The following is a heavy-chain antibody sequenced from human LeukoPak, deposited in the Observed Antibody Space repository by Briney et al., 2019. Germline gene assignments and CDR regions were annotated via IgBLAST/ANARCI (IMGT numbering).Heavy chain of an antibody. CDR3: ARLNSKYDANWFDP. D-gene: IGHD4-11*01. J-gene: IGHJ5*02. Sequence: SETLSLTCSVSGGSIDSDYYYWAWIRQPPEKGLEWIGSIYYSGSTYYNPSLKSRVTMSVDRSESQFSLKLSSVTAADTAVYYCARLNSKYDANWFDPWGQGTLVTVSS. CDR2: IYYSGST. V-gene: IGHV4-39*01. CDR1: GGSIDSDYYY.